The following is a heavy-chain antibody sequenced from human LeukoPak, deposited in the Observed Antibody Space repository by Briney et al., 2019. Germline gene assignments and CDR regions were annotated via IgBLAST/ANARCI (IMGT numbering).Heavy chain of an antibody. V-gene: IGHV1-8*01. CDR3: ARTDAVLLWFGEANDYYYMGV. CDR1: GYTFTSYD. CDR2: MNPNSGNT. J-gene: IGHJ6*03. Sequence: GASVKVSCKASGYTFTSYDINWVRQATGQGLEWMGWMNPNSGNTGYAQKFQGRVTMTRNTSISTAYMELSSLRSEDTAVYYCARTDAVLLWFGEANDYYYMGVWGKGTTVTISS. D-gene: IGHD3-10*01.